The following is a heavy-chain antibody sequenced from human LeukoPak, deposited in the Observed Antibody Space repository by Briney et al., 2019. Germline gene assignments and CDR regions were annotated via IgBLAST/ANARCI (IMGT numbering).Heavy chain of an antibody. J-gene: IGHJ3*02. Sequence: GGSLRLSCAASGFTFSSYSMNWVRQAPGKGLEWVSSISSSSSYIYYADSVKGRFIISRDNAKNSLYLQMNSLRAEDTAVYYCSRGRGSSFAFDIWGQGTMVTVSS. CDR3: SRGRGSSFAFDI. CDR1: GFTFSSYS. D-gene: IGHD1-26*01. V-gene: IGHV3-21*01. CDR2: ISSSSSYI.